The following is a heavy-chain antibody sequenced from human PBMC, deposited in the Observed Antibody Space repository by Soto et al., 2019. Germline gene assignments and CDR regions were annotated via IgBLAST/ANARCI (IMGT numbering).Heavy chain of an antibody. CDR2: IIPIFGTA. J-gene: IGHJ3*02. Sequence: GASVKVSFKASGGTFSSYAISWVRQAPGQGLEWMGGIIPIFGTANYAQKFQGRVTITADESTSTAYMELSSLRSEDTAVYYCARAYYDYVWGSYNIWGQGTMVTVSS. D-gene: IGHD3-16*01. V-gene: IGHV1-69*13. CDR3: ARAYYDYVWGSYNI. CDR1: GGTFSSYA.